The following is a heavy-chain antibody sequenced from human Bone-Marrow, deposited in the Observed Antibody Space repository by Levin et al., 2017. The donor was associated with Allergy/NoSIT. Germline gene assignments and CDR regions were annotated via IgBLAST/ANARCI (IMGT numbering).Heavy chain of an antibody. D-gene: IGHD2-8*02. CDR1: GGSFSAYF. CDR3: ARGRRFCTGASCFAKYFQL. V-gene: IGHV4-34*01. CDR2: IDHGGST. J-gene: IGHJ1*01. Sequence: SQTLSLPCTVNGGSFSAYFWTWIRQPPGTGLEWIGDIDHGGSTHYNPSLKSRVTISIDTSKNEFSLRLNSVTAPDTGVYYCARGRRFCTGASCFAKYFQLWGQGTLVTVSS.